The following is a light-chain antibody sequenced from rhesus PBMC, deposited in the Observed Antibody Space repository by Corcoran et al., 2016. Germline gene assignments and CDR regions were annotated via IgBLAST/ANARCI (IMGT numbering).Light chain of an antibody. CDR3: QHGYGTPRT. CDR2: KES. V-gene: IGKV1-74*01. J-gene: IGKJ1*01. Sequence: DIQMTQSPSSLSASVGDRVTITCRARENVNNYLNWYQQKPGKAPKLLIYKESTLQSGVPSRFSGSGSWTDYTFTLSSLQPEDVATYYCQHGYGTPRTFGQGTKVEIK. CDR1: ENVNNY.